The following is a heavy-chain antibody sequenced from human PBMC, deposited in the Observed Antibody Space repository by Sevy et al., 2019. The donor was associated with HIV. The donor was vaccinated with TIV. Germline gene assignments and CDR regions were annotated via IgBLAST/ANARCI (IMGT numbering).Heavy chain of an antibody. CDR3: ARVSSNWKHYFDY. V-gene: IGHV4-59*13. J-gene: IGHJ4*02. Sequence: SETLSLTCTVSGGSISSYYWSWIRQPPGKGLEWIGYIYYSGSTNYNPSLKSRVTISVDTSKNQFSLKLSSVTAADTAVYYCARVSSNWKHYFDYWGQGTLVTVSS. D-gene: IGHD6-13*01. CDR1: GGSISSYY. CDR2: IYYSGST.